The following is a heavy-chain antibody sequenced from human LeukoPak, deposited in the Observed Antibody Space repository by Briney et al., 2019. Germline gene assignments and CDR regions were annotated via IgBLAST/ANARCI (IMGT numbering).Heavy chain of an antibody. J-gene: IGHJ6*02. D-gene: IGHD3-22*01. CDR2: IYSGGST. CDR1: GFTVSSNY. CDR3: ARDRRRPQYYYDSSGQGPYYYGMDV. V-gene: IGHV3-66*01. Sequence: GGSLRLSCAASGFTVSSNYMSWVRQAPGKGLEWVSVIYSGGSTYYADSVKSRFTVSRDNSKNTLYLQMNSLRAEDTAVYYCARDRRRPQYYYDSSGQGPYYYGMDVWGQGTTVTVSS.